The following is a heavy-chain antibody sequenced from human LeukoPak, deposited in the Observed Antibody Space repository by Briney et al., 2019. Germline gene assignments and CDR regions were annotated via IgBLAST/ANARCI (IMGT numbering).Heavy chain of an antibody. Sequence: GGSLRLSCAASGFTFRSYEMYWVRQAPGKGLEWLSYISSSSTIYYADSVKGRFTISRDNAKNSLYLEMNSLRAEDTAVYYCARTYYDFWSGYYSHEGNPFDYWGQGTLVTVSS. CDR1: GFTFRSYE. D-gene: IGHD3-3*01. J-gene: IGHJ4*02. V-gene: IGHV3-48*03. CDR2: ISSSSTI. CDR3: ARTYYDFWSGYYSHEGNPFDY.